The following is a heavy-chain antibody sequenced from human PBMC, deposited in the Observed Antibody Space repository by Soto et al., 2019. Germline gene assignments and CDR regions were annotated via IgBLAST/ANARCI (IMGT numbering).Heavy chain of an antibody. J-gene: IGHJ5*02. V-gene: IGHV4-31*03. CDR3: ARLFGDYVGWFDP. Sequence: QVQLQESGPRLVKPSQTLSLTCTVSGGSITSGPYYWSWIRQHPGKGLEWIGYIYYTGSTYSNPSLESRITMSVDTSKNQFSLKLRSVTAADTAVYYCARLFGDYVGWFDPWGQGTLVTVSS. CDR1: GGSITSGPYY. D-gene: IGHD4-17*01. CDR2: IYYTGST.